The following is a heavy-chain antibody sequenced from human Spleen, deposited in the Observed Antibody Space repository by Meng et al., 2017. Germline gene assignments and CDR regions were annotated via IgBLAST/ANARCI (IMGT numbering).Heavy chain of an antibody. D-gene: IGHD4-11*01. CDR2: INHSGST. CDR1: GGAFSAYY. CDR3: ARGPTTMAHDFDY. Sequence: QWGAGLLNPSEPLSLTCVVSGGAFSAYYWSWIRQPPGKGLEWIGEINHSGSTNYNPSLESRATISVDTSQNNLSLKLSSVTAADSAVYYCARGPTTMAHDFDYWGQGTLVTVSS. J-gene: IGHJ4*02. V-gene: IGHV4-34*01.